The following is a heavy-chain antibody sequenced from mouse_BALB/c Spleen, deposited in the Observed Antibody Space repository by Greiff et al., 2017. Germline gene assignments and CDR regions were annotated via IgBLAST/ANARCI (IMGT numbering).Heavy chain of an antibody. D-gene: IGHD2-10*02. CDR2: ISSGGST. CDR3: ARGFPPSY. V-gene: IGHV5-6-5*01. Sequence: VKLVESGGGLVKPGGSLKLSCAASGFTFSSYAMSWVRQTPEKRLEWVASISSGGSTYYPDSVKGRFTISRDNARNILYLQMSSLRSEDTAMYYCARGFPPSYWGQGTTLTVSS. J-gene: IGHJ2*01. CDR1: GFTFSSYA.